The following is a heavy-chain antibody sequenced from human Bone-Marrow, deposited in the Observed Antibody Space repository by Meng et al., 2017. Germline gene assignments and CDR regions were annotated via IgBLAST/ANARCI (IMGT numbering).Heavy chain of an antibody. CDR2: IYYSGST. CDR1: GGSISSYY. CDR3: ARRGYCSGGSCFRYWFDP. Sequence: QVQLQALGPGLVKPSETLSLTCTGAGGSISSYYWSWIRQPPGKGLEWIGYIYYSGSTNYNPSLKSRVTISVDTSKNQFSLKLSSVTAADTAVYYCARRGYCSGGSCFRYWFDPWGQGTLVTVSS. J-gene: IGHJ5*02. D-gene: IGHD2-15*01. V-gene: IGHV4-59*01.